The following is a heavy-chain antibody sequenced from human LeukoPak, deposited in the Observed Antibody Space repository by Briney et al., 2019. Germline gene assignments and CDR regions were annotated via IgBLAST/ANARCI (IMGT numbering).Heavy chain of an antibody. CDR3: ARDGSSGYYYLGY. Sequence: ASVKVSCKASGYTFTNYHMHWVRQAPGQGLEWMGVINPSGGSTSYAQKFQGRATMTRDTSTSTVYMELSSLRSEDTAVYYCARDGSSGYYYLGYWGQGTLVTVSS. D-gene: IGHD3-22*01. CDR2: INPSGGST. V-gene: IGHV1-46*01. CDR1: GYTFTNYH. J-gene: IGHJ4*02.